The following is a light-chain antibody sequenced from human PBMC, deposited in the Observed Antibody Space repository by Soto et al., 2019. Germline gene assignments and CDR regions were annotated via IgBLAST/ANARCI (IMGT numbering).Light chain of an antibody. Sequence: QSALTQPASVSGSPGQSITISCTGTSSDVGGYDYVSWYQQHPGKVPKLMIYDVSSRPSGVSNRFSGSKSGNTASLTISGLQAEDVADYYCSSYASSSTLVFGGGTNLTVL. CDR3: SSYASSSTLV. V-gene: IGLV2-14*01. CDR2: DVS. J-gene: IGLJ2*01. CDR1: SSDVGGYDY.